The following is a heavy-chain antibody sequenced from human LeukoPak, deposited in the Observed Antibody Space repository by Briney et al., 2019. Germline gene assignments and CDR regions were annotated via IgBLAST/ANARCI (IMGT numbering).Heavy chain of an antibody. J-gene: IGHJ6*03. CDR1: GYSFTSYW. CDR2: IYSGGSDT. V-gene: IGHV5-51*01. D-gene: IGHD3-22*01. Sequence: GEPLKISCKGSGYSFTSYWIGWVRQMPGKGLEWMGIIYSGGSDTRYSPSFQGQVTISADKSIRTAYLQWSSLKASDTAMYYCAAYYDSSGYYYGKFYYYYMDVWGKGTTVTVSS. CDR3: AAYYDSSGYYYGKFYYYYMDV.